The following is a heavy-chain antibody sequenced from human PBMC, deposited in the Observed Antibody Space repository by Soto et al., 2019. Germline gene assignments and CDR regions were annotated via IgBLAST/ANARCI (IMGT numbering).Heavy chain of an antibody. Sequence: EVQLLDSGGGLVQPGGSLRLSCAASGFTFSNYAMTWVRQGPGKGLEWVSGISGSGGRSYYADSVKGRLTISRDNSKSTLYLQMNSLRAEDTAVYYCAKAYFVWSSEQPYYFDDWGQGTLVTVSS. CDR2: ISGSGGRS. CDR1: GFTFSNYA. D-gene: IGHD3-16*01. CDR3: AKAYFVWSSEQPYYFDD. V-gene: IGHV3-23*01. J-gene: IGHJ4*02.